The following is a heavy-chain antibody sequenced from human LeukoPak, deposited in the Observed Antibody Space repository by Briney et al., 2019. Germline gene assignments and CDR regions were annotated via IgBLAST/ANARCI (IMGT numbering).Heavy chain of an antibody. J-gene: IGHJ4*02. CDR2: INHSGST. CDR1: GGSFSGYY. V-gene: IGHV4-34*01. D-gene: IGHD6-19*01. CDR3: ARVGIAVAESSFDY. Sequence: SETLSLTCAVYGGSFSGYYWSWIRQPPGKGLEWIGEINHSGSTNYNPSLKSRVTISVDTSKNQFSLKLSSVTAADTAVYHCARVGIAVAESSFDYWGQGTLVTVSS.